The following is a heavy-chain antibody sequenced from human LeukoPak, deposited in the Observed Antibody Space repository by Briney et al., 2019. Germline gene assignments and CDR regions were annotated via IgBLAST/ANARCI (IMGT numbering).Heavy chain of an antibody. V-gene: IGHV3-33*01. CDR3: ARVDRLTMVRGVISYYYYYMDV. Sequence: GRSLRLSCEAFGFTFSRYAMHWVRQAPGKGLEWVAIIWYDGTNENYADSVKGRLIISRDNSKNTLYLQMNSLRAEDTAVYYCARVDRLTMVRGVISYYYYYMDVWGKGTTVTVSS. CDR2: IWYDGTNE. J-gene: IGHJ6*03. D-gene: IGHD3-10*01. CDR1: GFTFSRYA.